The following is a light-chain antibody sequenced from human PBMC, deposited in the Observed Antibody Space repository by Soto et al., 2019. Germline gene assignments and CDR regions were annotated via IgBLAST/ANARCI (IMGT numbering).Light chain of an antibody. CDR3: SSYAGSNTGV. CDR2: EVV. CDR1: SSDVGGYDY. Sequence: QSALTQPPSASGSPGQSVTISCTGTSSDVGGYDYVSWYQQYPGKAPKLIIYEVVKRPSGVPNRSSGSRSGSTASLTVSGLQAEDEADYYCSSYAGSNTGVFGGGTKLTVL. V-gene: IGLV2-8*01. J-gene: IGLJ3*02.